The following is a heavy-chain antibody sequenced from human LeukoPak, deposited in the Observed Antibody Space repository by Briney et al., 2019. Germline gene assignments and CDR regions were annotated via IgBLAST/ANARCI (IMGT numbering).Heavy chain of an antibody. J-gene: IGHJ4*02. D-gene: IGHD1-26*01. V-gene: IGHV3-48*03. CDR1: GFTFSSYE. Sequence: PGGSLRLSCAASGFTFSSYEMNWVRQAPGKGLEWVSYISSSGSTIYYAGSVKGRFTISRDNAKNSLYLQMNSLRAEDTAVYYCARGRYSGTYLLDYWGQGTLVTVSS. CDR3: ARGRYSGTYLLDY. CDR2: ISSSGSTI.